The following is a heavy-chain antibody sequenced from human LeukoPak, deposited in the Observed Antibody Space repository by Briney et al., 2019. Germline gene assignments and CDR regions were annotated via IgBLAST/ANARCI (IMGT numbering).Heavy chain of an antibody. Sequence: SETLSLTCAVYGGSFSGYYWSWIRQPPGKGLEWIGEINHSGSTNYNPSLASRVTIFVDTSKNQFSLRLSSVTAADTAVYYCARRDQAIDYWGQGTLVTVSS. CDR2: INHSGST. CDR3: ARRDQAIDY. V-gene: IGHV4-34*01. CDR1: GGSFSGYY. J-gene: IGHJ4*02. D-gene: IGHD5-24*01.